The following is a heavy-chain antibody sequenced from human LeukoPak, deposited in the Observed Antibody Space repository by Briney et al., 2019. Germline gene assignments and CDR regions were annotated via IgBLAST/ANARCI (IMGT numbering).Heavy chain of an antibody. CDR3: AKGEWELLGGFDY. Sequence: GRSLRLSCAASGFTFDDYAMHWVRQAPGKGLEWVSGISWNSGSIGYADSVKGRFPISRDNAKNSLYLQMNSLRAEDMALYYCAKGEWELLGGFDYWGQGTLVTVSS. CDR1: GFTFDDYA. V-gene: IGHV3-9*03. CDR2: ISWNSGSI. D-gene: IGHD1-26*01. J-gene: IGHJ4*02.